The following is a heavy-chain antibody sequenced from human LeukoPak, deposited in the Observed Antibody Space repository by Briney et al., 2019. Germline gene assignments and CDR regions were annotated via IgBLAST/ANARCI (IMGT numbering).Heavy chain of an antibody. D-gene: IGHD5-18*01. J-gene: IGHJ6*03. CDR1: GGSFSGYY. CDR2: INHSGST. CDR3: ARAPRMQLWSYYYYYYMDV. Sequence: SETLSLTCAVYGGSFSGYYWSWIRQPPGKGLEWIGEINHSGSTNYNPSLKSRVTISVDTSKNQFSLKLSSVTAADTAVYYCARAPRMQLWSYYYYYYMDVWGKGTTVTVSS. V-gene: IGHV4-34*01.